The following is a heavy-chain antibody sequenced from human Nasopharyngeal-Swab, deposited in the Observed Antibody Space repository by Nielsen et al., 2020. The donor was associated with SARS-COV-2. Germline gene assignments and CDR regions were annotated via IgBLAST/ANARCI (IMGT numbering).Heavy chain of an antibody. CDR3: ARDTGAFDI. J-gene: IGHJ3*02. CDR2: ISSSSSFI. D-gene: IGHD3-10*01. Sequence: GGSLRLSCEGSGFTFGNYNMNWVRQAPGKGLEWVSSISSSSSFIYYADSVKGRFTISRDNAQKSLSLQMNSLRAKDTGVYFCARDTGAFDIWGQGTMVTVSS. CDR1: GFTFGNYN. V-gene: IGHV3-21*01.